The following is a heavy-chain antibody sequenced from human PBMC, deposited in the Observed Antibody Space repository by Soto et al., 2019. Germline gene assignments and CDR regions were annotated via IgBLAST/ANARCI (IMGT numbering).Heavy chain of an antibody. CDR2: IYTSGST. D-gene: IGHD6-13*01. CDR1: GGSISSYY. Sequence: SETLSLTCTVSGGSISSYYWSWIRQPAGKGLEWIGRIYTSGSTNYNPSLKSRVTMSVDTSKNQFSLKLSSVTAADTAVYYCARDQEGQQLVPSNWFDPWGQGTLVTVSS. CDR3: ARDQEGQQLVPSNWFDP. V-gene: IGHV4-4*07. J-gene: IGHJ5*02.